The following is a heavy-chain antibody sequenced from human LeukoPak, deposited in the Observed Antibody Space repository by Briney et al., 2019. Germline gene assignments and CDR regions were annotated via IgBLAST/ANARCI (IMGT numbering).Heavy chain of an antibody. V-gene: IGHV4-59*01. CDR1: GVSITNYY. J-gene: IGHJ5*01. CDR3: ARDSYSHNDAFNDLFDS. D-gene: IGHD3-16*01. CDR2: AHYGVGA. Sequence: PSEILSLTCTVSGVSITNYYWSWIRQSPGKGLEWIGYAHYGVGANADPSLKHRVTISLDTSKNQFSLKLSSVTAADTAVYYCARDSYSHNDAFNDLFDSWGQGTLVTVSS.